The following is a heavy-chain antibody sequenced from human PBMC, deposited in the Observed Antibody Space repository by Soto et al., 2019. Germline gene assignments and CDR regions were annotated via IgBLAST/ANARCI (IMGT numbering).Heavy chain of an antibody. CDR3: ARLKYSSSWYRRYSWFDP. CDR1: GYSFTSYW. Sequence: PGESLKISCKGSGYSFTSYWIGWVRQMPGKGLEWMGIIYPGDSDTRYSPSFQGQVTISADKSISTAYLQWSSLKASDTAMYYCARLKYSSSWYRRYSWFDPWGQGTLVTVSS. CDR2: IYPGDSDT. D-gene: IGHD6-13*01. V-gene: IGHV5-51*01. J-gene: IGHJ5*02.